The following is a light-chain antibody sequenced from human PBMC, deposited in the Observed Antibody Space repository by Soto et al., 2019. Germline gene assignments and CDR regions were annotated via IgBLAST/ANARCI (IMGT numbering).Light chain of an antibody. Sequence: EIVMTQSPGTLSVAPWERATLSCRVSQSVGSNLAWYQQKPGQAPRLLIYGASTRATGIPVRFTGSGSGTEFTLTISSLQSEDFAVYYCQHYHNWPPWTFGRGTKVEIK. J-gene: IGKJ1*01. CDR2: GAS. CDR1: QSVGSN. CDR3: QHYHNWPPWT. V-gene: IGKV3-15*01.